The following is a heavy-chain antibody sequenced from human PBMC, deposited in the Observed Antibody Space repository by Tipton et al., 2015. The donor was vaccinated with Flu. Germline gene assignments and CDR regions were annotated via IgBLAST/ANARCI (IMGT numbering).Heavy chain of an antibody. CDR3: ARGVEVVTASTGFDP. Sequence: LRLSCAVYGGSFSGYYWSWIRQPPGKGLEWIGEINHSGSTNYNPSLKSRVTISVDTSKNQFSLKPSSVTAADTAVYYCARGVEVVTASTGFDPWGQGTLVTVSS. D-gene: IGHD2-21*02. CDR1: GGSFSGYY. V-gene: IGHV4-34*01. J-gene: IGHJ5*02. CDR2: INHSGST.